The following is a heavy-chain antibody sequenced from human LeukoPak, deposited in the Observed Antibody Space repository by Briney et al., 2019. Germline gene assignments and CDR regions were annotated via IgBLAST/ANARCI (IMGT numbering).Heavy chain of an antibody. J-gene: IGHJ4*02. D-gene: IGHD5-18*01. CDR3: ARGLLYRGYSYGSGGDY. Sequence: ASVKVSRKASGYTFTSYDINWVRQATGQGLEWMGWMNPNSGNTGYAQKFQGRVTMTRNTSISTAYMELSSLRSEDTAVYYCARGLLYRGYSYGSGGDYWGQGTLVTVSS. CDR2: MNPNSGNT. V-gene: IGHV1-8*01. CDR1: GYTFTSYD.